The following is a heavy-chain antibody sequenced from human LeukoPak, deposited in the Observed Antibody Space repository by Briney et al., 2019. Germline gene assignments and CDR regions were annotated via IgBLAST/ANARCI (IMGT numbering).Heavy chain of an antibody. CDR1: GGTFSSYA. D-gene: IGHD6-6*01. J-gene: IGHJ4*02. CDR2: IIPIFGTA. Sequence: ASVKVSCKASGGTFSSYAISWVRQAPGQGFEWMGGIIPIFGTANYAQKFQGRVTITTDESTSTAYMELSSLRSEDTAVYYCARGTLEYSSSYLNFDYWGQGTLVTVSS. CDR3: ARGTLEYSSSYLNFDY. V-gene: IGHV1-69*05.